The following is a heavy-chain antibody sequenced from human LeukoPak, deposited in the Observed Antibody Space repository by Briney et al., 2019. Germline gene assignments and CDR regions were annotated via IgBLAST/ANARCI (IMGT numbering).Heavy chain of an antibody. V-gene: IGHV3-30-3*01. Sequence: QAGGSLRLSCAASGFTFSSYAMHWVRQAPGKGLEWVAVISYDGSNKYYADSVKGRFTISRDNSKNTLYLQMNSLRAEDTAVYYCARDGCSSTSCYPLYYYYYYGMDVWGQGTTVTVSS. J-gene: IGHJ6*02. CDR1: GFTFSSYA. CDR3: ARDGCSSTSCYPLYYYYYYGMDV. D-gene: IGHD2-2*01. CDR2: ISYDGSNK.